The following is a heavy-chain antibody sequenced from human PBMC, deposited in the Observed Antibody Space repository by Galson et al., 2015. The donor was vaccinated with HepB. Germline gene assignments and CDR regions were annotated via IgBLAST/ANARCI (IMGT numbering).Heavy chain of an antibody. V-gene: IGHV3-11*01. J-gene: IGHJ3*02. D-gene: IGHD2-8*01. CDR2: IAPSGSAT. CDR1: GLTFSDYY. Sequence: SLRLSCAASGLTFSDYYMTWIRQTPGKGLEWLSYIAPSGSATYYADSVRGRFTISRDNAENSLYLQMDSLRAEDTGVFYCARDRGRTGSSPNAGAFDIWGQGTVVTVSS. CDR3: ARDRGRTGSSPNAGAFDI.